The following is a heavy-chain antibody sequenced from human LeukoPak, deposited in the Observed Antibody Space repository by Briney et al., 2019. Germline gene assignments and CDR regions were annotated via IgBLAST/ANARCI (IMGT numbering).Heavy chain of an antibody. CDR1: GFTFSNYA. CDR3: AKSQGPEWELPYYFDY. D-gene: IGHD1-26*01. V-gene: IGHV3-9*01. J-gene: IGHJ4*02. Sequence: GGSLRLSCAASGFTFSNYAMNWVRQAPGKGLEWVSGISWNSGSIGYADSVKGRFTISRDNAKNSLYLQMNSLRAEDTALYYCAKSQGPEWELPYYFDYWGQGTLVTVSS. CDR2: ISWNSGSI.